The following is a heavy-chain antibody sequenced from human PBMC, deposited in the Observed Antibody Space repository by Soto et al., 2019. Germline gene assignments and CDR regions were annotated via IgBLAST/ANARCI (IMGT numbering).Heavy chain of an antibody. CDR2: ISSSSSTI. CDR3: AREGYSSSWYPNAFIYDY. Sequence: PGGSLRLSCAASGFTFSSYSMNWVRQAPGKGLEWVSYISSSSSTIYYADSVKGRFTISRDNAKNSLYLQMNSLRDEDTAVYYCAREGYSSSWYPNAFIYDYWGQGTLVTVS. V-gene: IGHV3-48*02. CDR1: GFTFSSYS. J-gene: IGHJ4*02. D-gene: IGHD6-13*01.